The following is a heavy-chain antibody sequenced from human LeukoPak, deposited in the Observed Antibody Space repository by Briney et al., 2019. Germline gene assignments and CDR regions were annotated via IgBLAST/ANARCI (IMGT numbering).Heavy chain of an antibody. Sequence: GGSLRLSCAASGFTFSYYWMTWVRQAPGKGLEWVANIKQDGSEKYYVDSVRGRFTISRDNAKNSLYLQMKSLRAEDTAVYYCARRGYCSSISCFYRYYYMDVWGKGTTVTVSS. J-gene: IGHJ6*03. V-gene: IGHV3-7*01. CDR1: GFTFSYYW. CDR3: ARRGYCSSISCFYRYYYMDV. D-gene: IGHD2-2*01. CDR2: IKQDGSEK.